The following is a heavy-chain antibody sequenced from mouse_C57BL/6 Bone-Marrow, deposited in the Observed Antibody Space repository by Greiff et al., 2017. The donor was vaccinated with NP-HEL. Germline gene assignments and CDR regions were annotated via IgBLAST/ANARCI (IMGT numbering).Heavy chain of an antibody. D-gene: IGHD1-1*01. V-gene: IGHV1-85*01. Sequence: QVQLQQSGPELVKPGASVKLSCKASGYTFTSYDINWVKQRPGQGLEWIGWIYPRGGSTKYNEKFKGKATLTVDTSSSTAYMELHSLTSEDSAVYFGARCDTTVVATRGYYFDYWGQGTTLTVSS. CDR3: ARCDTTVVATRGYYFDY. CDR1: GYTFTSYD. J-gene: IGHJ2*01. CDR2: IYPRGGST.